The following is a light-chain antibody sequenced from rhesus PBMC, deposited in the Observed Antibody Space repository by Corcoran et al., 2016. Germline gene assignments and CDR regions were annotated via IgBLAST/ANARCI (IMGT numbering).Light chain of an antibody. J-gene: IGKJ4*01. Sequence: VILTQSPATLSLSPGERATLSCRASQSVSSSLAWYQQKPGQAPRLLIHDASSRATGIPDRFSGSGSGTDFTLTISSLEPEDVGVYYCQQYSNWPLTFGGGTKVELK. CDR1: QSVSSS. CDR3: QQYSNWPLT. V-gene: IGKV3-35*01. CDR2: DAS.